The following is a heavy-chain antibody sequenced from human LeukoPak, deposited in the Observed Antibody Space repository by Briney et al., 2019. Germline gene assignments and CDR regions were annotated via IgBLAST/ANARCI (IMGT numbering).Heavy chain of an antibody. CDR2: MNPNSGNT. CDR1: GYTFTSYD. CDR3: ARGSGSWYWIDY. D-gene: IGHD6-13*01. V-gene: IGHV1-8*01. Sequence: ASVKVSCKASGYTFTSYDINWGRQATGQGLEWMGWMNPNSGNTGYAQKFQGRVTMTRNTSISTAYMELSSLRSEDTAVYYCARGSGSWYWIDYWGQGTLVTVSS. J-gene: IGHJ4*02.